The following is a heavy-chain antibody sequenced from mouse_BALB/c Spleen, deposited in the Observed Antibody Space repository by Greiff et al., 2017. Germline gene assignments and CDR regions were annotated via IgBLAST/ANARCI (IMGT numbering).Heavy chain of an antibody. CDR3: ARGGYDYNFGY. Sequence: EVKLMESGGGLVQPGESLKLSCESNEYEFPSHDMSWVRKTPEKRLELVAAINSDGGSTYYPDTMERRFIISRVNTKKTLYLQMSSLRSEDTALYYCARGGYDYNFGYWGQGTTLTVSS. CDR1: EYEFPSHD. CDR2: INSDGGST. J-gene: IGHJ2*01. V-gene: IGHV5-2*01. D-gene: IGHD2-4*01.